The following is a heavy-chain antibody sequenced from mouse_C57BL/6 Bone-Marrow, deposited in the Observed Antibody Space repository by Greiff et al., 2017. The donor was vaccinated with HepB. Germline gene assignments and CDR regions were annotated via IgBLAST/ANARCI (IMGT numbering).Heavy chain of an antibody. D-gene: IGHD2-3*01. CDR2: ISDGGSYT. CDR1: GFTFSSYA. V-gene: IGHV5-4*03. CDR3: ARVNGYYTFDY. Sequence: DVMLVESGGGLVKPGGSLKLSCAASGFTFSSYAMSWVRQTPEKRLEWVATISDGGSYTYYPDNVKGRFTISRDNAKNNLYLQMSHLKSEDTAMYYCARVNGYYTFDYWGQGTTLTVSS. J-gene: IGHJ2*01.